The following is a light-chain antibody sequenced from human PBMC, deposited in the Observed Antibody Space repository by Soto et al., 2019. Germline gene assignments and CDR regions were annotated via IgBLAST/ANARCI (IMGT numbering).Light chain of an antibody. V-gene: IGKV3-15*01. CDR2: GAS. CDR3: QQYSIWRT. J-gene: IGKJ1*01. CDR1: QSVGNN. Sequence: EILLTQSPATLSVSPGERATLSWRASQSVGNNLAWYQPKPGKAPRLLIYGASTRATGIPARLSGSASGTDFTLTIRSLQSEDFAVYYCQQYSIWRTFGQGTKVDIK.